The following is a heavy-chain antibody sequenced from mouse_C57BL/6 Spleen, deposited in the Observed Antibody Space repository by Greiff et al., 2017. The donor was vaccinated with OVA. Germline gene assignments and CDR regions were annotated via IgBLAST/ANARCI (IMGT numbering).Heavy chain of an antibody. D-gene: IGHD2-4*01. V-gene: IGHV1-72*01. Sequence: QVQLQQPGAELVKPGASVKLSCKASGYTFTSYWMHWVKQRPGRGLEWIGRIDPNSGGTTYNEKFKSKATLTVDKPSSTAYMQISSLTSEDSAVYYCARGDYYDYDRAFAYWGQGTLVTVSA. CDR1: GYTFTSYW. J-gene: IGHJ3*01. CDR3: ARGDYYDYDRAFAY. CDR2: IDPNSGGT.